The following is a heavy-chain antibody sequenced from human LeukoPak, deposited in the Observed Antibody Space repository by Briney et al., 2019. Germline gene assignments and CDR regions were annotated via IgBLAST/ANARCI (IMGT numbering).Heavy chain of an antibody. CDR1: GGSISSGGSS. CDR3: ARAPPKMGYSGAFDI. Sequence: SETLSLTCAVSGGSISSGGSSWSWIRQPPGKGLEWIGYIYHSGSTYYNPSLKSRVTISVDRSKNQFSLKLSSVTAADTAVYYCARAPPKMGYSGAFDIWGQGTMVTVSS. CDR2: IYHSGST. V-gene: IGHV4-30-2*01. D-gene: IGHD4-4*01. J-gene: IGHJ3*02.